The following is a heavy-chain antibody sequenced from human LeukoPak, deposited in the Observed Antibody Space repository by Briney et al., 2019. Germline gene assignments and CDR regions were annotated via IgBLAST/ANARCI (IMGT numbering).Heavy chain of an antibody. D-gene: IGHD6-13*01. CDR2: IYTSGST. V-gene: IGHV4-4*07. CDR1: GGSISSYY. Sequence: SETLCLTCTVSGGSISSYYWSWIRQPAGKGLEWIGRIYTSGSTNYNPSLKSRVTMSVDTSKSQLSLKLSSVTAADTAVYYCAREGAAAGLDYWGQGTPVTVSS. CDR3: AREGAAAGLDY. J-gene: IGHJ4*02.